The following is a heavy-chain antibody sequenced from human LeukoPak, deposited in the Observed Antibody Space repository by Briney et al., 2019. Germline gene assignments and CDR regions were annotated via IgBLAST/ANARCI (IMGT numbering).Heavy chain of an antibody. CDR1: GGSFSGYY. J-gene: IGHJ4*02. D-gene: IGHD3-10*01. V-gene: IGHV4-34*01. CDR2: INHSGST. CDR3: ARHGTPRITMVRGGIDY. Sequence: SETLSLTCAVYGGSFSGYYWSWIRQPPGKGLEWIGEINHSGSTNYNPSLKSRVTISVDTSKNQFSLKLSSVTAADTAVYYCARHGTPRITMVRGGIDYWGQGTLVTVSS.